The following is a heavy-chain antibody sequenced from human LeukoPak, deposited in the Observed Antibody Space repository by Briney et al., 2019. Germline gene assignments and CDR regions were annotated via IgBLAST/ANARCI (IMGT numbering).Heavy chain of an antibody. CDR3: ARSQPLAYFDL. Sequence: ASVKDSCKASGGSFNSYAISWVRQAPGQGLEWMGGIIPIFGTANYAQKFQGRVTITADKSTNTAYMELSSLRSEDTAVYYCARSQPLAYFDLWGRGTLVTVSS. CDR1: GGSFNSYA. V-gene: IGHV1-69*06. CDR2: IIPIFGTA. J-gene: IGHJ2*01.